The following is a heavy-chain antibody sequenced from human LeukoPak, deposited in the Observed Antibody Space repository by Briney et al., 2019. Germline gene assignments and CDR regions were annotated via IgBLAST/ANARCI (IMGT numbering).Heavy chain of an antibody. D-gene: IGHD5-24*01. Sequence: GGSLRLSCAASGFTFSSYAMSWVRQAPGKGLEWVSAISGSGGSTYYADSVKGRFTISRDNAKNSLYLQMNSLRVEDTAVYYCAKEGRSLQTYWGQGTLVTVSS. V-gene: IGHV3-23*01. CDR2: ISGSGGST. CDR3: AKEGRSLQTY. J-gene: IGHJ4*02. CDR1: GFTFSSYA.